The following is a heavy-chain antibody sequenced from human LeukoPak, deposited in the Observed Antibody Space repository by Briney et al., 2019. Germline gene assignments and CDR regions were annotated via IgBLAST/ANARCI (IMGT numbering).Heavy chain of an antibody. Sequence: SETLSLTCTVSGGSISSSSYYWGWIRQPPGKGLERIGSIYYSGSTYYNPSLKSRVTISVDTSKNQFSLKLSSVTAADTAVYYCARYSGYYPDYWGQGTLVTVSS. CDR3: ARYSGYYPDY. CDR2: IYYSGST. J-gene: IGHJ4*02. V-gene: IGHV4-39*01. D-gene: IGHD5-12*01. CDR1: GGSISSSSYY.